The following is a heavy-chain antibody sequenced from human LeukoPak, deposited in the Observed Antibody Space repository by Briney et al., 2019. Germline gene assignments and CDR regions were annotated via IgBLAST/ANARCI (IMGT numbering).Heavy chain of an antibody. Sequence: GGSLRLSCAASGFSFNNYAMNWVRQAPGKGLVWVSRINRDGSTTKYADSVKGRFTVSRDNAKNTLNLQMNSLRAEDTAVYYCARDKKSGESSEIDYWGQGTLVTVSS. J-gene: IGHJ4*02. CDR1: GFSFNNYA. V-gene: IGHV3-74*03. CDR3: ARDKKSGESSEIDY. CDR2: INRDGSTT. D-gene: IGHD3-10*01.